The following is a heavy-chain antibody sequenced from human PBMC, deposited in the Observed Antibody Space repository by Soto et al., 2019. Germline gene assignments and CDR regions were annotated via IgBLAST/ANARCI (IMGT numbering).Heavy chain of an antibody. CDR1: GFTFSSYA. D-gene: IGHD3-22*01. CDR3: AKDSHYYDSSGYYTLPYYFDY. Sequence: GGSLRLSCAASGFTFSSYAMSWVRQAPGKGLEWVSAISGSGGSTYYADSVKGRFTISRDNSKNTLYLQMNSLRAEDTAVYYFAKDSHYYDSSGYYTLPYYFDYWGKGTLVTVSS. V-gene: IGHV3-23*01. CDR2: ISGSGGST. J-gene: IGHJ4*02.